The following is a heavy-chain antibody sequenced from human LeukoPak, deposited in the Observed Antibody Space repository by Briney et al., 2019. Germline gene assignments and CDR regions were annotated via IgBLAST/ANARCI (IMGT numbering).Heavy chain of an antibody. V-gene: IGHV1-2*06. J-gene: IGHJ3*02. Sequence: ASVKVSCKASGYTFTGYYMHWVRQAPGQGPEWMGRINPNSGGTNYAQKFQGRVTMTRDTSISTAHMELSRLRSDDTAVYYCARMSPLPGGVAAFDIWGQGTMVTVSS. CDR1: GYTFTGYY. D-gene: IGHD2-2*01. CDR3: ARMSPLPGGVAAFDI. CDR2: INPNSGGT.